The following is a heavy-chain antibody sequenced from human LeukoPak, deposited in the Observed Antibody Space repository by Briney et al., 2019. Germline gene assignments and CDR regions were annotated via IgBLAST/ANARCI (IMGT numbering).Heavy chain of an antibody. V-gene: IGHV4-30-2*01. CDR3: ASDFGGSKVWFDP. CDR2: IYHSGST. D-gene: IGHD2-15*01. Sequence: PSHTLSLTCTVSGGSISSGGYYWSWIRQPPGKGLEWIGYIYHSGSTYYNPSLKSRVTISVDRSKNQFSLKLSSVTAADTAVYYCASDFGGSKVWFDPWGQGTLVTVSS. CDR1: GGSISSGGYY. J-gene: IGHJ5*02.